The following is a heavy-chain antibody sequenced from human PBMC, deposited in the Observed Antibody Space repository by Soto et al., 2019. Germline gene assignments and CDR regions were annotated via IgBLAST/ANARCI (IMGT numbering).Heavy chain of an antibody. V-gene: IGHV5-51*01. CDR3: AIHGSDILTGTGSHTYYMDV. J-gene: IGHJ6*03. D-gene: IGHD3-9*01. CDR2: IYPGDSDT. Sequence: PGESLKISCKGSGYSFTSYWIGWVRQMPGKGLEWMGIIYPGDSDTRYSPSFQGQVTISADKSISTAYLQWSSLKASDTAMYYCAIHGSDILTGTGSHTYYMDVWGKGTTVTVSS. CDR1: GYSFTSYW.